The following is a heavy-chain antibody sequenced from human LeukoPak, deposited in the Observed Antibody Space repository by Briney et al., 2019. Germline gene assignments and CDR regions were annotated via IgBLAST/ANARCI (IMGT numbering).Heavy chain of an antibody. CDR3: ARDDSYGLDY. J-gene: IGHJ4*02. D-gene: IGHD5-18*01. CDR2: IRSSGSAI. CDR1: GFTFSDYE. Sequence: QPGGSLRLSCAASGFTFSDYEMNWVRQAPGKGLEWVSYIRSSGSAIYQADSVTGRFTISRDDARNSLYLQMNSLRAEDTAVYYCARDDSYGLDYWGQGTRVTVSS. V-gene: IGHV3-48*03.